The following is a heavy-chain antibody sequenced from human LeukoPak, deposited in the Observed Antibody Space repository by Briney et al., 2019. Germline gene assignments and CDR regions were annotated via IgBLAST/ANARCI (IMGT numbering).Heavy chain of an antibody. CDR2: IYYSGST. D-gene: IGHD3-3*01. J-gene: IGHJ6*03. CDR3: ARGPPNYDFWSGSFSYYYYYMDV. Sequence: SETLSLTCTVSGDSISSSNYYWGWIRQPPGKGLEWIGSIYYSGSTYYNPSLKSRVTISVDTSKNQFSLKLSSVTAADTAVYYCARGPPNYDFWSGSFSYYYYYMDVWGKGTTVTVSS. V-gene: IGHV4-39*07. CDR1: GDSISSSNYY.